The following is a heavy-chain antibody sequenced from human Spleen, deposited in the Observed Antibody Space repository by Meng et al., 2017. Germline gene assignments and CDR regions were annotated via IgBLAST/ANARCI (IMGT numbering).Heavy chain of an antibody. D-gene: IGHD4-11*01. CDR2: INHSGST. Sequence: HLPRWASELLSPSGTLSLTFAVSGGSFSGYYWSWIRQPPGKGLEWIGEINHSGSTNYNPSLESRATISVDTSQNNLSLKLSSVTAADSAVYYCARGPTTMAHDFDYWGQGTLVTVSS. CDR3: ARGPTTMAHDFDY. J-gene: IGHJ4*02. V-gene: IGHV4-34*01. CDR1: GGSFSGYY.